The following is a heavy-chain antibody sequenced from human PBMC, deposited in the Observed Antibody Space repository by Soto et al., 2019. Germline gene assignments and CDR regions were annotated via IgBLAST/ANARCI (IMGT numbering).Heavy chain of an antibody. V-gene: IGHV4-59*01. Sequence: PSETLSLTCTVSGGSISSYYWSWIRQPPGKGLEWIGYIYYSGSTNYNPSLKSRVTISVDTSKNQFSLKLSSVTAADTAVYYCARWATYYYGMDVWGQGTTVTVSS. J-gene: IGHJ6*02. CDR3: ARWATYYYGMDV. CDR1: GGSISSYY. CDR2: IYYSGST.